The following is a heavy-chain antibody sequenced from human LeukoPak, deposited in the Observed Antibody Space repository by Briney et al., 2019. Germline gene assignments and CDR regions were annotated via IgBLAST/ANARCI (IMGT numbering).Heavy chain of an antibody. CDR2: ISSSSYI. D-gene: IGHD3-22*01. V-gene: IGHV3-21*01. CDR3: ARDRDSSGYYSD. Sequence: PGGSLRLSCAASGFTFSSYSMNWVRQAPGKGLEWVSSISSSSYIYYADSVKGRFTISRDNAKNSLYLQMNSLRAEDTAVYYCARDRDSSGYYSDWGQGTLVTV. CDR1: GFTFSSYS. J-gene: IGHJ4*02.